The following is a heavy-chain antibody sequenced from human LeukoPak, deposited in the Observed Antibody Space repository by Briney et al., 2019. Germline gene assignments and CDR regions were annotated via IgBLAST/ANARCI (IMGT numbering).Heavy chain of an antibody. J-gene: IGHJ3*02. CDR2: INHSGST. D-gene: IGHD2-8*01. CDR1: GGSFSGYY. CDR3: ARIRRMVAFDI. Sequence: SETRSLTCAVYGGSFSGYYWSWIRQPPGKGLEWIGEINHSGSTNYNPSLKSRVTISVDTSKNQFSLKLSSVTAADTAVYYCARIRRMVAFDIWGQGTMVTVSS. V-gene: IGHV4-34*01.